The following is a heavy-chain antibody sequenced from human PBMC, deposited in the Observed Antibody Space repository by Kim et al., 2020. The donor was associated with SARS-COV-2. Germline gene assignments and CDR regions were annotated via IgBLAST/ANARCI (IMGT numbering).Heavy chain of an antibody. Sequence: ASVKVSCKASGYTFTGYYMHWVRQAPGQGLEWMGRINPNSGGTNYAQKFQGRVTMTRDTSISTAYMELSRLRSDDTAVYYCATRVDITGTSYYGMDVWGQGTTVTVS. CDR2: INPNSGGT. J-gene: IGHJ6*02. V-gene: IGHV1-2*06. CDR1: GYTFTGYY. D-gene: IGHD1-7*01. CDR3: ATRVDITGTSYYGMDV.